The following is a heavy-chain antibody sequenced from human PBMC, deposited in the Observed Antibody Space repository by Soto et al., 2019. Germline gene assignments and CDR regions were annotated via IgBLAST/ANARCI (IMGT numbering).Heavy chain of an antibody. CDR1: GGSVRDGSYY. Sequence: LSLTCTVSGGSVRDGSYYWAWLRQPPGKGLEWIGHIYHSGSTIYNPSLKSRVTISIDTSKSQFSLNMNSMTAADTAVYYCAGYNWNYYFDPWGQGTLVTVSS. J-gene: IGHJ5*02. D-gene: IGHD1-7*01. CDR2: IYHSGST. V-gene: IGHV4-61*01. CDR3: AGYNWNYYFDP.